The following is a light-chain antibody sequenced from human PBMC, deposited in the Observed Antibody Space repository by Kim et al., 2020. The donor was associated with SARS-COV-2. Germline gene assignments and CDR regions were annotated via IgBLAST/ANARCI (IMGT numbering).Light chain of an antibody. CDR3: QQYHDYPRT. Sequence: ASVGDSVTITCRASQSITMWLAWYQQKSGTAPQLLISDASSLVSGVPSRFSGSGFGTEFTLPISSLQPDDFATYYCQQYHDYPRTFGQGTKVDIK. CDR2: DAS. J-gene: IGKJ1*01. V-gene: IGKV1-5*01. CDR1: QSITMW.